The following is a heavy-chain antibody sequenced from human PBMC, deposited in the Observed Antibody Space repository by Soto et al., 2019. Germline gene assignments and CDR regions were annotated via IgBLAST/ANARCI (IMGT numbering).Heavy chain of an antibody. CDR1: GFTFSSYS. V-gene: IGHV3-48*02. D-gene: IGHD3-22*01. Sequence: EVQLVESGGGLVQPGGSLRLSCAASGFTFSSYSMNWVRQAPGKGLEWVSYISSSSSTIYYADSVKGRFTISRDNATNSLYLQMNSLRDEDTAVYYCARDLGYYDSSGYYRRRGLGRHPNFDYWGQGTLVTVSS. CDR2: ISSSSSTI. J-gene: IGHJ4*02. CDR3: ARDLGYYDSSGYYRRRGLGRHPNFDY.